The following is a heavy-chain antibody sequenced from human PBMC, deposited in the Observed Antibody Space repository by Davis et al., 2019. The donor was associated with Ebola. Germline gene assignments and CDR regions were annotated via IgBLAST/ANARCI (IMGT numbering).Heavy chain of an antibody. Sequence: SVKVSCKASGYTFTGYYMHWVRQAPGQGLEWMGGIIPIFGTANYAQKFQGRVTITADESTSTAYMELSSLRSEDTAVYYCARAPYSGYDYYYGDYAYWYFDLWGRGTLVTVSS. CDR2: IIPIFGTA. V-gene: IGHV1-69*13. D-gene: IGHD5-12*01. CDR3: ARAPYSGYDYYYGDYAYWYFDL. CDR1: GYTFTGYY. J-gene: IGHJ2*01.